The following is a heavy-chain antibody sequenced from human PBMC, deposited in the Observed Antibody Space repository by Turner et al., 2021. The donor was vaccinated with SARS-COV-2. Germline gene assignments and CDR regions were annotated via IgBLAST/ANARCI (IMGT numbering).Heavy chain of an antibody. V-gene: IGHV3-66*01. D-gene: IGHD4-17*01. CDR3: ATRMTTLPH. CDR1: GFAVSNNY. CDR2: IYSGGST. Sequence: EVHLVESGGGLVQPGGSLRLSCAASGFAVSNNYMSWVRQAAGKGLEWVSLIYSGGSTYYADSVTGRFTISRDNSKNTLYLQMNSLRAEDTAVYYCATRMTTLPHWGQGTLVTVSS. J-gene: IGHJ4*02.